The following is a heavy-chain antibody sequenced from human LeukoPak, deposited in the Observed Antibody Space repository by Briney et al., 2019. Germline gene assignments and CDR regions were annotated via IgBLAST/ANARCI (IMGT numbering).Heavy chain of an antibody. Sequence: ASETLSLTCAVYGGSFSGYYWSWIRQPPGKGLEWIGEINHSGSTNYNPSLKSRVTISVDTSKNQFSLKLSSVTAADTAVYYCAREGIAVAGTRDPWGQGTLVTVSS. D-gene: IGHD6-19*01. CDR1: GGSFSGYY. V-gene: IGHV4-34*01. CDR3: AREGIAVAGTRDP. J-gene: IGHJ5*02. CDR2: INHSGST.